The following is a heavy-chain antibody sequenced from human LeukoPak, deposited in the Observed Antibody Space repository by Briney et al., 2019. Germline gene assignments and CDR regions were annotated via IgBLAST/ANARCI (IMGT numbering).Heavy chain of an antibody. J-gene: IGHJ4*02. CDR3: ARDPASGYSTKRYYFDY. D-gene: IGHD6-13*01. V-gene: IGHV4-34*01. Sequence: SESLSLTCAVYGGSFIGYYWSWIRQPPGKGLEWIGEINHSGSTNYNSSLKSRVTISVDTSKNQFSLRLISVTAADTAVYYCARDPASGYSTKRYYFDYWGQGTLVTVSS. CDR1: GGSFIGYY. CDR2: INHSGST.